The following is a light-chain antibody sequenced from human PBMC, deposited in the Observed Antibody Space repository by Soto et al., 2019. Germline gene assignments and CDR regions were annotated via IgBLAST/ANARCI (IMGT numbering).Light chain of an antibody. CDR1: SGHSSYI. V-gene: IGLV4-60*02. CDR2: LEGSGSY. CDR3: ETWDSNTHTV. J-gene: IGLJ3*02. Sequence: QPVLTQSSSASASLGSSVKLTCPLSSGHSSYIIAWHQQQPGKAPRYLMKLEGSGSYNKGSGVPDRFSGSSSGADRYLTISNLQFEDEADYYCETWDSNTHTVFGGGTKLTVL.